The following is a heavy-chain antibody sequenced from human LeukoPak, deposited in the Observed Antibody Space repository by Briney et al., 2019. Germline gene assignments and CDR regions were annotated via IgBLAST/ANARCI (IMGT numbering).Heavy chain of an antibody. CDR3: ARILDSAWGELGY. J-gene: IGHJ4*02. CDR1: GFSFSSYG. D-gene: IGHD6-19*01. Sequence: GGSLRLSCAASGFSFSSYGMHWVRQAPGKGLEWVAFIRYDGSNDYYADSVKGRFTISRDNSKTTLHLQMNSLRAEDTAVYYCARILDSAWGELGYWGQGTLVTVSS. V-gene: IGHV3-30*02. CDR2: IRYDGSND.